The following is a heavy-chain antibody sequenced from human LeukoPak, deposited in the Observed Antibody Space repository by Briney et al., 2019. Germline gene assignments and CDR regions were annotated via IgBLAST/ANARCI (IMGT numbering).Heavy chain of an antibody. D-gene: IGHD2-2*01. CDR3: AKDYLLYQPHPYYFDY. CDR1: GFPFSAYA. V-gene: IGHV3-23*01. Sequence: AGGSLRLSCVASGFPFSAYAMSWVRQAPGKGLEWVSAISGSGGSTYYADSVKGRFTISRDNSKNTLYLQMNSLRAEDTAVYYCAKDYLLYQPHPYYFDYWGQGTLVTVSS. J-gene: IGHJ4*02. CDR2: ISGSGGST.